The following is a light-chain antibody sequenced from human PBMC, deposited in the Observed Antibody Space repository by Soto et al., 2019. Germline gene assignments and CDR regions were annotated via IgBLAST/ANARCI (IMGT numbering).Light chain of an antibody. Sequence: EIVLTQSPATLSFSPGETAILSCRASQRFSSYLAWYQQKPGHAPRLLIYDASHRATGIPARCSGRGPGTDFTLTISSLEPEDFPVYYCQQRSNWPPLFTFGTQTKVDIK. CDR2: DAS. CDR3: QQRSNWPPLFT. V-gene: IGKV3-11*01. J-gene: IGKJ3*01. CDR1: QRFSSY.